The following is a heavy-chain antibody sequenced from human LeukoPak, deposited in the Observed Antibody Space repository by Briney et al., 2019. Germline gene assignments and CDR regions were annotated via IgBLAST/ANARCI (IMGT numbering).Heavy chain of an antibody. V-gene: IGHV4-4*07. Sequence: PSETLSLTCTVSGGSISSYYWSWIRQPAGKGLEWIGRIYTSGSTNYNPSLKSRVTISLDSSKNQFSLKLSSVTAADTSVYSCARGNYGTFDYWGQGTLVTVSS. CDR3: ARGNYGTFDY. J-gene: IGHJ4*02. CDR2: IYTSGST. CDR1: GGSISSYY. D-gene: IGHD1-7*01.